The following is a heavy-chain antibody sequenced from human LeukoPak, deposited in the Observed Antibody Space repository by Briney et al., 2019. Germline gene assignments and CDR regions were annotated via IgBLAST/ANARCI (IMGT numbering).Heavy chain of an antibody. CDR2: INPSGGST. CDR3: ARVAGTYYNGYFDY. CDR1: GYTFSTYY. J-gene: IGHJ4*02. V-gene: IGHV1-46*01. Sequence: ASVKVSCKASGYTFSTYYMHWVRQAPGQGLEWMGIINPSGGSTTYAQKFQGRVTMSTGTSTSTVYMELRSPRSEDTAVYYCARVAGTYYNGYFDYWGQGTLVTVSS. D-gene: IGHD3-10*01.